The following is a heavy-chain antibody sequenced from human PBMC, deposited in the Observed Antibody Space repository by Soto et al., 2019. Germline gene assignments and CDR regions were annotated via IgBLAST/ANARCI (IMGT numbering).Heavy chain of an antibody. D-gene: IGHD3-10*01. CDR3: TTDLGLNYYGSGSYED. J-gene: IGHJ4*02. CDR2: IKSKTDGGTT. CDR1: GFTFSNAW. Sequence: EVQLVESGGGLVKPGGSLRLSCAASGFTFSNAWMSWVRQAPGKGLEWVGRIKSKTDGGTTDYAAPVKGRFTISRDDSKNTLYLEMNRLKTEDTAVYYCTTDLGLNYYGSGSYEDWGQGTLVTVSS. V-gene: IGHV3-15*01.